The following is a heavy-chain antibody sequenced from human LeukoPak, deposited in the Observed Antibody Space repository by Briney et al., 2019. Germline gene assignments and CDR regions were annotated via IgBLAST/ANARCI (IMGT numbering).Heavy chain of an antibody. Sequence: GGSLRLSCAASGFTFSSYAMSWVRQAPGKGLEWVSAISGSGGSTYYADSVKGRFTISRDNSKNPLYLQMNSLRAEDKAVYYCARDRCSSIVVVPSGWDYWGQGTLVTVSS. V-gene: IGHV3-23*01. CDR3: ARDRCSSIVVVPSGWDY. J-gene: IGHJ4*02. D-gene: IGHD2-2*01. CDR2: ISGSGGST. CDR1: GFTFSSYA.